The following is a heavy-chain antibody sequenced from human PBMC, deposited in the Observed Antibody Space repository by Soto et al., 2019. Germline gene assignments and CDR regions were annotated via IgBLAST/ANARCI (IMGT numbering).Heavy chain of an antibody. Sequence: PSETLSLTCAVYGGSFSGYYWSWIRQPPGKGLEWIGEINHSGSTNYNPSLKSRVTISVDTSKNQFSLKLGSVTAADTAVYYCARGGGVVPAAIDLGQNDAFDIWGQGTMVTGSS. J-gene: IGHJ3*02. CDR3: ARGGGVVPAAIDLGQNDAFDI. CDR1: GGSFSGYY. V-gene: IGHV4-34*01. CDR2: INHSGST. D-gene: IGHD2-2*01.